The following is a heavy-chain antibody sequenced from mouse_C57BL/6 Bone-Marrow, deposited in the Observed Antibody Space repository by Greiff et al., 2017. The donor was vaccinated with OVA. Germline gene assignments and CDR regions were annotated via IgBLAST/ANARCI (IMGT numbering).Heavy chain of an antibody. V-gene: IGHV1-55*01. CDR2: IYPGSGSS. CDR3: AREDDGY. J-gene: IGHJ2*01. Sequence: QVQLQQPGAELVQPGASVKLSCTASGYTFTSYWITWVQQRPGQGLEWIGDIYPGSGSSNSNEKFKSKATLTVDTASSTAYMQLSSLTSEDSAGDCCAREDDGYWGQGTTLTVSS. D-gene: IGHD1-1*01. CDR1: GYTFTSYW.